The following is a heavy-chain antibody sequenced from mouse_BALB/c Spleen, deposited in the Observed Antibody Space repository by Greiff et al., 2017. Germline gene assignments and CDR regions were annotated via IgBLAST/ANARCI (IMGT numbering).Heavy chain of an antibody. J-gene: IGHJ1*01. CDR3: AREGTAHWYFDV. D-gene: IGHD1-2*01. V-gene: IGHV5-4*02. Sequence: EVQLVESGGGLVKPGGSLKLSCAASGFTFSDYYMYWVRQTPEKRLEWVATISDGGSYTYYPDSVKGRFTISRDNTKNNLYLQMSSLKSEDTAMYYCAREGTAHWYFDVWGAGTTVTVSS. CDR2: ISDGGSYT. CDR1: GFTFSDYY.